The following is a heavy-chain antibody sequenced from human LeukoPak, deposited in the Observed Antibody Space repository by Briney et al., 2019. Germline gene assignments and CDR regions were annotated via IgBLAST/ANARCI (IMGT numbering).Heavy chain of an antibody. CDR1: GFTFSSYA. J-gene: IGHJ4*02. V-gene: IGHV3-30-3*01. D-gene: IGHD3-22*01. Sequence: GRSLRLSCAASGFTFSSYAMHWVRQAPGKGLEWVAVISYDGSNKYYADSVKGRFTISRDNSKNTLYLQMNSLRAEDTAVYYCARDGVLSYYYDSSGYSDYWGQGTLVTVSS. CDR2: ISYDGSNK. CDR3: ARDGVLSYYYDSSGYSDY.